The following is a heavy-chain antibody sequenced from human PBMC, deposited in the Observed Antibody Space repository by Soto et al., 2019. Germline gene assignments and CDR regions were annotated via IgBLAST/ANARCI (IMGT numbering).Heavy chain of an antibody. V-gene: IGHV5-51*01. CDR2: IYPGDSET. D-gene: IGHD3-10*01. J-gene: IGHJ6*02. CDR1: GYRFSNYW. CDR3: ARVGDHYGAGSNRPYFYYYGMDV. Sequence: LGESRKISCKGSGYRFSNYWIGWVRQMPGKGLEWMGIIYPGDSETRYSPSFQGQVTISVDKSISTAYLQWSSLTASDTAMFYCARVGDHYGAGSNRPYFYYYGMDVWGHGTTVTVSS.